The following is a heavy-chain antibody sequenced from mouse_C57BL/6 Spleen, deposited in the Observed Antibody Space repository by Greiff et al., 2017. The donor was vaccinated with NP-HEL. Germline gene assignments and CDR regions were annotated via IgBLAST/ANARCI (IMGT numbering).Heavy chain of an antibody. D-gene: IGHD2-1*01. V-gene: IGHV1-72*01. CDR1: GYTFTSYW. CDR3: AREGIYYGNQNWYFDV. J-gene: IGHJ1*03. CDR2: TDPNSGGT. Sequence: QVQLQQSGAELVKPGASVKLSCKASGYTFTSYWMHWVKQRPGRGLEWIGRTDPNSGGTKYNEKFKSKATLTVDKPSSTAYMQLSSLTSEDSAVYYGAREGIYYGNQNWYFDVWGTGTTVTVSS.